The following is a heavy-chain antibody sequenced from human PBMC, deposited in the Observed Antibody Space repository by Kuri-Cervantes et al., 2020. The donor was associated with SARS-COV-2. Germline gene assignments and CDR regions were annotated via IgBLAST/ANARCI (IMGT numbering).Heavy chain of an antibody. CDR2: INHSGST. CDR1: GGSFSGYY. D-gene: IGHD3-22*01. V-gene: IGHV4-34*01. J-gene: IGHJ6*02. CDR3: ARRVVSGMDV. Sequence: SETLSLTCAVYGGSFSGYYWSWSRQPPGKGLERIGEINHSGSTNYNPSLKSRVTISVDTSKNQFSLKLSSVTAADTAVYYCARRVVSGMDVWGQGTTVTVSS.